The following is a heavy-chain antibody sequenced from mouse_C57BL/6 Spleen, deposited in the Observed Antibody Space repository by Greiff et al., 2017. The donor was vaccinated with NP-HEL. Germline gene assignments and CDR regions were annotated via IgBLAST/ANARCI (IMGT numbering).Heavy chain of an antibody. CDR3: ARRRGKWYFDV. Sequence: EVQLQQSGPELVKPGASVKISCKASGYTFTDYYMNWVKQSHGKSLEWIGDINPNNGGTSYNQKFKGKATLTVDKSSSTAYMELRSLTSEDSAVYYCARRRGKWYFDVWGTGTTVTVSS. CDR2: INPNNGGT. J-gene: IGHJ1*03. V-gene: IGHV1-26*01. CDR1: GYTFTDYY.